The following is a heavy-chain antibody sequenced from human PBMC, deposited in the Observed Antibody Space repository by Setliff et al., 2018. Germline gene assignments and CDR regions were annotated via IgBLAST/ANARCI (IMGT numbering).Heavy chain of an antibody. CDR2: IFYSGRT. Sequence: SETLSLTCTVSGASITNINYYWGLIRQPPGKGLEWIGSIFYSGRTFYNPSLKSRVTISVDTSKNQFSLNLRSVTAADTAVYYCARGRNIEARLLDSWGQGTRVTVSS. V-gene: IGHV4-39*01. CDR1: GASITNINYY. J-gene: IGHJ4*02. D-gene: IGHD6-6*01. CDR3: ARGRNIEARLLDS.